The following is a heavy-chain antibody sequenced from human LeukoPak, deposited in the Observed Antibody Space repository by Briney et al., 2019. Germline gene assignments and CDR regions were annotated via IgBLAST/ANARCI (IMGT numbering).Heavy chain of an antibody. Sequence: SETLSLTCTVSGSSISSSNYYWGWIRQPPGKGLDWIGSIYYSGSTYYNPSLKSRVTISVDTSKNQFSLKLSSVTAADTAVYYCARFSSGSGWRDAFDIWGQGTMVTVSS. J-gene: IGHJ3*02. V-gene: IGHV4-39*01. CDR1: GSSISSSNYY. D-gene: IGHD6-19*01. CDR2: IYYSGST. CDR3: ARFSSGSGWRDAFDI.